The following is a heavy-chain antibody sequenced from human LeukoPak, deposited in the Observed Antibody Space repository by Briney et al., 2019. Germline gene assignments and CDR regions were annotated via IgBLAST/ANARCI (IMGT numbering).Heavy chain of an antibody. CDR1: GFTFSSYW. Sequence: GGSLSLSCAASGFTFSSYWMHWVRQAPGKGLVWVSRINSDGSDTIYADSVKGRFTISRDNAKNTLYLQMNSLRAEDTAVYYCALLAAADSESWGQGTLVTVSS. J-gene: IGHJ5*02. V-gene: IGHV3-74*01. CDR3: ALLAAADSES. D-gene: IGHD6-13*01. CDR2: INSDGSDT.